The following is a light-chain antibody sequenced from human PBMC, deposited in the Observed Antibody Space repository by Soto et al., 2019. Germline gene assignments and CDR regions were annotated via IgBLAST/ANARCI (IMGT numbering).Light chain of an antibody. CDR3: QQASSFPPT. CDR2: AAS. J-gene: IGKJ5*01. V-gene: IGKV1-12*01. CDR1: QDISSW. Sequence: DIQMTESPSSVAASVGDRVTITCLASQDISSWLAWYQQKPGKAPKIMIYAASSLQGGVPSRFSGSGSGTEFTLTISSLQPEDFATYYCQQASSFPPTFGQGTRLEIK.